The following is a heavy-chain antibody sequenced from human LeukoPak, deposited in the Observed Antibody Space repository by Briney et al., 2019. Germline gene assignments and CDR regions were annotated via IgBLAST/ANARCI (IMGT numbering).Heavy chain of an antibody. CDR3: AELGITMIGGV. Sequence: PGGSLRLSCAASGFTFSSFEMNWVRQAPGKGLEWVSYISSSGSTIYYADSVKGRFTISRDNAKNSLYLQMNSLRAEDTAVYYCAELGITMIGGVWGKGTTVTISS. J-gene: IGHJ6*04. V-gene: IGHV3-48*03. CDR1: GFTFSSFE. CDR2: ISSSGSTI. D-gene: IGHD3-10*02.